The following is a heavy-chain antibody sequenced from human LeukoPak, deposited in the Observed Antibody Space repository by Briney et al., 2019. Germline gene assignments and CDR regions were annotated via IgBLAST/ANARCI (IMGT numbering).Heavy chain of an antibody. J-gene: IGHJ4*02. Sequence: PGGSLRLSCAASGFTFSSYSMNWVRQAPGKGLEWVSYISSSSSTIYYADSVKGRFAISRDNAKNSLYLQMNSLRAEDTAVYYCARDRGXXGYSGYEDFXYWGQGTLVXVSS. CDR1: GFTFSSYS. CDR2: ISSSSSTI. V-gene: IGHV3-48*01. CDR3: ARDRGXXGYSGYEDFXY. D-gene: IGHD5-12*01.